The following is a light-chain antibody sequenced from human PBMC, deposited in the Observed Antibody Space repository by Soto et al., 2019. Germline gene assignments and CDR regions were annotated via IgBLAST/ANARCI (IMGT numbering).Light chain of an antibody. CDR3: QQYGSSPET. J-gene: IGKJ1*01. CDR2: GAS. Sequence: EIVLTQSRGTLSLSPGERATLSCRASQSFSSRYLAWYQQKPGQAPRLLIYGASSRATGIPDRFSGGGSGTDFTLTISRLEPEDFALYHCQQYGSSPETFGQGTKEEIK. V-gene: IGKV3-20*01. CDR1: QSFSSRY.